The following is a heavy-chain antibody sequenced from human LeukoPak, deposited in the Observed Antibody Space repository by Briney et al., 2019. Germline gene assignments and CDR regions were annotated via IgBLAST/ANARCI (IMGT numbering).Heavy chain of an antibody. CDR1: GFTFSSYS. D-gene: IGHD3-3*01. Sequence: PGGSLRLSCAASGFTFSSYSMNWVRQAPGKGLEWVSYISSSSSTIYYADSVKGRFTISRDNAKSSLYLQMNSLRAEDTAVYYCARDGIFGGYYYYYYMDVWGKGTTVTVSS. V-gene: IGHV3-48*01. CDR3: ARDGIFGGYYYYYYMDV. J-gene: IGHJ6*03. CDR2: ISSSSSTI.